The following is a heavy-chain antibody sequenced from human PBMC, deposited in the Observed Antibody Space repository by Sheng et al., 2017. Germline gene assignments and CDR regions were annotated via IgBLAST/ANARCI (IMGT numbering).Heavy chain of an antibody. CDR3: ARDNRGDYLDY. V-gene: IGHV4-59*01. Sequence: QVQLQESGPGLVKPSETLSLTCNVSGGSISSDYWSWIRQPPGKGLEWIGYIYYSGSTNYNPSLKSRVTISVDTSKNQLSLKLSSVTAADTAVYYCARDNRGDYLDYWGQGTLVTVSS. CDR1: GGSISSDY. D-gene: IGHD3-16*01. CDR2: IYYSGST. J-gene: IGHJ4*02.